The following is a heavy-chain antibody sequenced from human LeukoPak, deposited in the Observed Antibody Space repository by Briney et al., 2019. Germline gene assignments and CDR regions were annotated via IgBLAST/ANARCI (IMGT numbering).Heavy chain of an antibody. CDR2: IRYDGSNK. CDR1: GFTFSSYG. D-gene: IGHD6-13*01. Sequence: GGSLRLSCAASGFTFSSYGMHWVRQAPGKGLEWVAFIRYDGSNKYYADSVKGRFTISRDNSKNTLYLQMNSLRAEDTAVYYCAKDQHWGGSSWYVDYWGQGTLVTVSS. CDR3: AKDQHWGGSSWYVDY. V-gene: IGHV3-30*02. J-gene: IGHJ4*02.